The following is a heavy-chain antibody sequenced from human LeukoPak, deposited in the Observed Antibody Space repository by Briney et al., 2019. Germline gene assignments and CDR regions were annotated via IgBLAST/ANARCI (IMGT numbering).Heavy chain of an antibody. CDR2: ISSSGRTL. J-gene: IGHJ5*02. D-gene: IGHD6-19*01. CDR3: ARRDSGWGNWFDP. Sequence: QSGGSLRLSCAASGFSFSSYEMNWVRQAPGKGLEWVAYISSSGRTLYYADSVKGRFTISRDNAKNSLYLQMNSLRAEDTAVYYCARRDSGWGNWFDPWGQGTLVTVSS. CDR1: GFSFSSYE. V-gene: IGHV3-48*03.